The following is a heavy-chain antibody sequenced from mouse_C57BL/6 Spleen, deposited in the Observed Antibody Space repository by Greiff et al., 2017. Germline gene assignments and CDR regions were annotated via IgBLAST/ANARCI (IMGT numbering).Heavy chain of an antibody. J-gene: IGHJ2*01. Sequence: QVQLQQPGAELVRPGTSVKLSCKASGYTFTSYWMHWVKQRPGQGLEWIGVIDPSDSYTNYNQKFKGKATLTVDTSSSTAYMQLSSLTSADSAVYYCASGYGNTYYFDYWGQGTTLTVSS. D-gene: IGHD1-1*01. CDR3: ASGYGNTYYFDY. V-gene: IGHV1-59*01. CDR1: GYTFTSYW. CDR2: IDPSDSYT.